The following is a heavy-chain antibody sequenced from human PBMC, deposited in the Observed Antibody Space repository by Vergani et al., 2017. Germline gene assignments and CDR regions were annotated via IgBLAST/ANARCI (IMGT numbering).Heavy chain of an antibody. CDR2: IKSKTDGGTT. J-gene: IGHJ5*02. CDR1: GFPFSNAW. CDR3: TTDYLHDFWSGSNWFDP. Sequence: EVQLVESGGGLVKPGGSLRLSCAASGFPFSNAWMSWVRQAPGKGLEWVGRIKSKTDGGTTDYAAPVKGRFTISRDDSKNTLYLQMNSLKTEDTAVYYCTTDYLHDFWSGSNWFDPWGQGTLVTVSS. V-gene: IGHV3-15*01. D-gene: IGHD3-3*01.